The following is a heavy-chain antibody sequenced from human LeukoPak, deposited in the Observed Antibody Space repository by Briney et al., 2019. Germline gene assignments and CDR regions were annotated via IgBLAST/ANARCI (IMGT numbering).Heavy chain of an antibody. Sequence: PSETLSLTCTVSVGSISSSSYYWGWHRQPPGKGLEWIGSIYYTGRTNYNPSLKSRVTISVDTSKNHFSLKLTSVTAADTAVYYCARGSGSSAGFDFWGQGTLVTVSS. CDR1: VGSISSSSYY. D-gene: IGHD3-10*01. CDR2: IYYTGRT. CDR3: ARGSGSSAGFDF. J-gene: IGHJ4*02. V-gene: IGHV4-39*02.